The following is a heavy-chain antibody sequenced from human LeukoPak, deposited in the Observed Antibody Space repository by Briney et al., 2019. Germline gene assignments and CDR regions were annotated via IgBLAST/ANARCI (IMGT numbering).Heavy chain of an antibody. Sequence: TGGSLRLSCAASGFTFSSYSMNRVRQAPGKGLEWVSSISSSSSYIYYADSVKGRFTISRDNAKNSLYLQMNSLRAEDTAVYYCAILTAYYYDSSPRGWGQGTPVTVSS. V-gene: IGHV3-21*01. J-gene: IGHJ4*02. D-gene: IGHD3-22*01. CDR1: GFTFSSYS. CDR2: ISSSSSYI. CDR3: AILTAYYYDSSPRG.